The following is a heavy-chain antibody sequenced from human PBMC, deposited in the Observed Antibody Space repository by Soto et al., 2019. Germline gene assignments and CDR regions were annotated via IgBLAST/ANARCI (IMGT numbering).Heavy chain of an antibody. V-gene: IGHV3-23*01. J-gene: IGHJ4*02. CDR1: GFTFSSYA. CDR3: TLYCSGGTCSGH. Sequence: EVQLLESGGGLVQPGGSLRLSCAASGFTFSSYAMTWVRQAPGKGLDWVAAISDSGGSTYYAYSVTGRFTISRDTSKNTVYLQMSSLRAKDTAVYYCTLYCSGGTCSGHWGQGPLVTVSS. D-gene: IGHD2-15*01. CDR2: ISDSGGST.